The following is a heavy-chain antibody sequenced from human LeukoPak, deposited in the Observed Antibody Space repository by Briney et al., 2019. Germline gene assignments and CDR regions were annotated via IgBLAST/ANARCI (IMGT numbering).Heavy chain of an antibody. CDR1: GGSISSYY. J-gene: IGHJ6*03. Sequence: PSETLSLTCTVSGGSISSYYWSWIRQPPGKGLKWIGNIYYSGYTTYSPSLRSRVTISVDTSKNQFSLKLSSVTAADTAVYYCARETSQKGAQYMDVWGKGTTITISS. V-gene: IGHV4-59*01. D-gene: IGHD3-16*01. CDR3: ARETSQKGAQYMDV. CDR2: IYYSGYT.